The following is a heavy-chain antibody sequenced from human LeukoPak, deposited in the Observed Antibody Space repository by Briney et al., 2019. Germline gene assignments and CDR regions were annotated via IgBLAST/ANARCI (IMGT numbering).Heavy chain of an antibody. J-gene: IGHJ4*02. V-gene: IGHV3-20*01. CDR2: INWNGGST. D-gene: IGHD4-17*01. CDR3: ARVRAGSGDFDFDY. Sequence: GSLRLSCAASGFTFDDYGMSWVRQAPGKGLEWVSGINWNGGSTGYADSVKGRFTISRDNAKNSLYLQMNSLRAEDTALYHCARVRAGSGDFDFDYWGQGTLVTVSS. CDR1: GFTFDDYG.